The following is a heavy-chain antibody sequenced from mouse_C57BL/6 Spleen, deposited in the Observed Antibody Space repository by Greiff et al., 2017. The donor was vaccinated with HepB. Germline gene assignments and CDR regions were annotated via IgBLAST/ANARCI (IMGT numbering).Heavy chain of an antibody. V-gene: IGHV1-22*01. CDR3: AREYYGRGTWFAY. CDR2: INPNNGGT. D-gene: IGHD1-1*01. CDR1: GYTFTDYN. Sequence: VQLKQSGPELVKPGASVKMSCKASGYTFTDYNMHWVKQSHGKSLEWIGYINPNNGGTSYNQKFKGKATLTVNKSSSTAYMELRSLTSEDSAVYYCAREYYGRGTWFAYWGQGTLVTVSA. J-gene: IGHJ3*01.